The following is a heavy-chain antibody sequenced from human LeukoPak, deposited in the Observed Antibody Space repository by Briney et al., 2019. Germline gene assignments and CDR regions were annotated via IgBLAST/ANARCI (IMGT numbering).Heavy chain of an antibody. J-gene: IGHJ3*02. CDR3: ARADYGDHGTTFDI. CDR1: GASITSYF. CDR2: ISYSGNT. V-gene: IGHV4-59*01. D-gene: IGHD4-17*01. Sequence: PSETLSLTCTVSGASITSYFWTWIRQPPGKGLDWIAYISYSGNTNYNPSLKSRVTISIDTSKNQFSLKLTSATAADTAMYYCARADYGDHGTTFDIWGQGTMVTGSS.